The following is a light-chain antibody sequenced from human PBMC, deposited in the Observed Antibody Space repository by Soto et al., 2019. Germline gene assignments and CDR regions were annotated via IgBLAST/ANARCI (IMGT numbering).Light chain of an antibody. Sequence: QSALAQPASVSGSPGQSITISCSGTSSDVGGSNYVSWYQQHPGEAPKLMTYDVSYRPSGVSNRFSGSKSGNTASLTISGLQAGDEADYFCSSYTSSAPGVLFGGGTKVTVL. V-gene: IGLV2-14*03. J-gene: IGLJ2*01. CDR2: DVS. CDR1: SSDVGGSNY. CDR3: SSYTSSAPGVL.